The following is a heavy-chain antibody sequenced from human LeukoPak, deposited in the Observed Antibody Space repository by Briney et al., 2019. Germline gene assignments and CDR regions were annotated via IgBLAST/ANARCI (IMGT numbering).Heavy chain of an antibody. D-gene: IGHD1-1*01. J-gene: IGHJ4*02. CDR2: IYSDGST. V-gene: IGHV3-53*01. CDR3: ARGNDSPYDHTFDY. Sequence: SGGSLRLSCAASGFIVSGDFMSWVRQAPGKGLEWVSVIYSDGSTYYADSVKGRFTISRDNTKSSLFLQMDSLRAEDTAFYYCARGNDSPYDHTFDYWGQGALVTVSS. CDR1: GFIVSGDF.